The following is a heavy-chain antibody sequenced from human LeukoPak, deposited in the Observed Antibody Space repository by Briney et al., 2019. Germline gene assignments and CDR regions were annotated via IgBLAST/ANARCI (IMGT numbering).Heavy chain of an antibody. Sequence: PSETLSLTCAVYGGSFSGYYWSWIRQLPGKGLEWIGEINHSGSTNYNPSLKSRVTISVDTSKNQFSLKLSSVTAADTAVYYCARGGGIAARLNYFDYWGQGTLVTVSS. V-gene: IGHV4-34*01. CDR1: GGSFSGYY. J-gene: IGHJ4*02. D-gene: IGHD6-6*01. CDR2: INHSGST. CDR3: ARGGGIAARLNYFDY.